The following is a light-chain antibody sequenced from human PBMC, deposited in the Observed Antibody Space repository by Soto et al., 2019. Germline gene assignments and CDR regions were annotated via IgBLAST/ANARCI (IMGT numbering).Light chain of an antibody. V-gene: IGKV3-15*01. CDR2: GAS. J-gene: IGKJ5*01. Sequence: QTPSTQSLSTGEKATLSCRASQSVSSNLAWYQQKPGQAPRLLIYGASTRATGIPARFSGSGSGTEFTLSGLSLHSEDFVVYYCQQYNILPLPFGQGTRLEIK. CDR1: QSVSSN. CDR3: QQYNILPLP.